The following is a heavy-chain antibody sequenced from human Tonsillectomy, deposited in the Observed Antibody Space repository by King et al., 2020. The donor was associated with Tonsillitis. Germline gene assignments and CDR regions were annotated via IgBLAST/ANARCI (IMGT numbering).Heavy chain of an antibody. CDR1: GFNLSSYA. CDR3: AREYYYDNSGLDAFDM. V-gene: IGHV3-30*04. Sequence: QLVQSGGGVVQPGRSLRLSCAASGFNLSSYAMNWVRQAPGKGLEWVAIFSNDGSKKYYADSVKGRFTISRDDSKNTVYLQMNSLRPEDTAVYYCAREYYYDNSGLDAFDMWGQGTMVTVSS. J-gene: IGHJ3*02. CDR2: FSNDGSKK. D-gene: IGHD3-22*01.